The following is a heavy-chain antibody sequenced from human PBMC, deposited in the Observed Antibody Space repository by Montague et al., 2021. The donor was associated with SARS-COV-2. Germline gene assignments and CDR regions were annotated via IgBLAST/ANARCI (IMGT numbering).Heavy chain of an antibody. J-gene: IGHJ4*02. D-gene: IGHD1/OR15-1a*01. CDR3: ARVNRATATTPLDY. CDR2: INGNGSTR. V-gene: IGHV3-74*01. CDR1: GFVFSSYW. Sequence: SLRLSCAASGFVFSSYWIHWLRQVPGKGLEWVSRINGNGSTRSYVDSXXGRFTISRDNGKSIAYLQMNSLGVEDTALYYCARVNRATATTPLDYWGQGTLVTVSS.